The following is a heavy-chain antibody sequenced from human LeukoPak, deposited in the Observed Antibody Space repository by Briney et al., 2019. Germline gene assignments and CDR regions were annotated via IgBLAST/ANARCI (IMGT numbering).Heavy chain of an antibody. V-gene: IGHV3-30-3*01. D-gene: IGHD1-26*01. CDR1: GFTFSSYA. CDR3: ARVYVGTTDFIDY. CDR2: ISYDGSNK. J-gene: IGHJ4*02. Sequence: QPGRSLRLSCAASGFTFSSYAMHWVRQAPGKGLEWVAVISYDGSNKYYADSVKGRFTISRDNSKNTLYLQMNSLRAEDTAVYYCARVYVGTTDFIDYWGQGTLVTVFS.